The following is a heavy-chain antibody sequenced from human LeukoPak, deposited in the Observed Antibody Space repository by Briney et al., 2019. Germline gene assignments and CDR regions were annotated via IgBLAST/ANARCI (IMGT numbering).Heavy chain of an antibody. Sequence: GASVKVSCKASGGTFSSYAISWVRQAPGQGLEWMGRIIPILGIANYAQKFQGRVTITADKSTSTAYMELSSLRSEDTAVYYCATDSGYRRLYLDYWGQGTLVTVSS. CDR3: ATDSGYRRLYLDY. V-gene: IGHV1-69*04. D-gene: IGHD3-22*01. J-gene: IGHJ4*02. CDR2: IIPILGIA. CDR1: GGTFSSYA.